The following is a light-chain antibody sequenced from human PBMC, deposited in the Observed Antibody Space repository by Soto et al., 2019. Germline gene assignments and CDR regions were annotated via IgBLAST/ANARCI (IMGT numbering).Light chain of an antibody. CDR1: QGISSY. J-gene: IGKJ4*01. V-gene: IGKV1-9*01. CDR2: DAS. Sequence: IQLTQSPSSLSASLGDRVTITCRARQGISSYLGWYQQKPGKAPNLLIYDASPLHSGVPSRFSGGGSGTHFNLTLSRLQPEDFVTYYSHQVTVSPSTFGGGPNVDIK. CDR3: HQVTVSPST.